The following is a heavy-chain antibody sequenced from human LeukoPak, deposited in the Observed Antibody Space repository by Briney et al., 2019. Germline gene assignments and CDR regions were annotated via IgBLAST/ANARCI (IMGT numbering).Heavy chain of an antibody. D-gene: IGHD2-15*01. Sequence: LAGGSLRLSCAASGFTFSSYAMSWVRQAPGKGLEWVSGISGIGVSTYYADSVKGRFTISRDNSKNSLFLQMNSLRAEDTAVYYCARVLRYCSGGNCYSGGLGYMDVWGKGTTVTISS. CDR1: GFTFSSYA. CDR3: ARVLRYCSGGNCYSGGLGYMDV. CDR2: ISGIGVST. J-gene: IGHJ6*03. V-gene: IGHV3-23*01.